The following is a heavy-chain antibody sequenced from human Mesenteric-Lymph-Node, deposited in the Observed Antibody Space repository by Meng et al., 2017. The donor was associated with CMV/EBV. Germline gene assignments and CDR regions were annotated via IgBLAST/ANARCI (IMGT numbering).Heavy chain of an antibody. J-gene: IGHJ5*02. V-gene: IGHV3-53*01. CDR2: FYTGGQT. CDR1: GLSVSANY. Sequence: GESLKISCAASGLSVSANYMTWVRQAPGKGLEWVSVFYTGGQTYYADAVKGRFTISRDTSKNTVDLQMNSLRAEDTAVYYCARDHRPLWFDPWGQGTLVTVSS. CDR3: ARDHRPLWFDP.